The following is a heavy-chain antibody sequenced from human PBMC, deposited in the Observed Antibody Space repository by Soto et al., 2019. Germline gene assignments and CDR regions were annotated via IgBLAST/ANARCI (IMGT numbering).Heavy chain of an antibody. CDR1: GGSISSGDYY. D-gene: IGHD6-6*01. V-gene: IGHV4-30-4*01. J-gene: IGHJ5*02. Sequence: QVQLQESGPGLVKPSQTLSLTCTVSGGSISSGDYYWSWIRQPPGKGLEWIGYIYHSESTYYNPSLKSRVTISVHTSKNQFSLKLSSVTAADTAVYYCARERPDGARLDPWGQGTLVTVSS. CDR3: ARERPDGARLDP. CDR2: IYHSEST.